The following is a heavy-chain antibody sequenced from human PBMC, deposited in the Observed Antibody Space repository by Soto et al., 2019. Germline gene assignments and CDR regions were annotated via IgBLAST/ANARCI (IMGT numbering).Heavy chain of an antibody. CDR3: ARDGDGDYPVDY. CDR1: GFTFSRYW. Sequence: EVQLVESGGGLVQPGGSLRLSCAASGFTFSRYWMQWVRQGPGKGLVWVARITSDGRSTGYADSVKGRFTISRDNAKNTLYLQINSLRAEDTAVYYCARDGDGDYPVDYWGQGTLVTVSS. J-gene: IGHJ4*02. CDR2: ITSDGRST. D-gene: IGHD4-17*01. V-gene: IGHV3-74*01.